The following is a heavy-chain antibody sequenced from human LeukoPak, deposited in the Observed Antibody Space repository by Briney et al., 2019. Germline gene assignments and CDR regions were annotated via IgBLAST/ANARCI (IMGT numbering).Heavy chain of an antibody. CDR2: IYYSGST. V-gene: IGHV4-30-4*01. Sequence: PSETLSLTCTVSGGSFSSGDYYWSWIRQPPGKGLEWIGYIYYSGSTYYNPSLKSRVTISVDTSKNQFSLKLSSVTAADTAVYYCAPGGYYGSGSYPQWGQGTLVTVSS. D-gene: IGHD3-10*01. CDR1: GGSFSSGDYY. CDR3: APGGYYGSGSYPQ. J-gene: IGHJ4*02.